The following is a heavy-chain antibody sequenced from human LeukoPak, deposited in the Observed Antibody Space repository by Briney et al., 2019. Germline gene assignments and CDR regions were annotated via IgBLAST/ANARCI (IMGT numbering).Heavy chain of an antibody. CDR3: ARHGGVTGTTSWFDP. Sequence: SETLSLTCTVSAGSIRSYYWSWIRQPPGKGLEWIGYLYYSGSTNYNPSFKSRVTISVDTSKNQFSLKLSSVTAADTAVYYCARHGGVTGTTSWFDPWGQGTLVTVSS. CDR1: AGSIRSYY. V-gene: IGHV4-59*08. J-gene: IGHJ5*02. CDR2: LYYSGST. D-gene: IGHD1-7*01.